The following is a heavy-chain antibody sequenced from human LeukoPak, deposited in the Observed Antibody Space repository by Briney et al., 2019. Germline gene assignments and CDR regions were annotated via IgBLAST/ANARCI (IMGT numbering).Heavy chain of an antibody. CDR1: GGTFSSYA. CDR2: IIPIFGTA. CDR3: ARDLDSSGYFDY. J-gene: IGHJ4*02. Sequence: SVKVSCKASGGTFSSYAISWVRQAPGQGHEWMGGIIPIFGTANYAQKFQGRVTITADESTSTAYMELSSLRSEDTAVYYCARDLDSSGYFDYWGQGTLVTVSS. D-gene: IGHD3-22*01. V-gene: IGHV1-69*01.